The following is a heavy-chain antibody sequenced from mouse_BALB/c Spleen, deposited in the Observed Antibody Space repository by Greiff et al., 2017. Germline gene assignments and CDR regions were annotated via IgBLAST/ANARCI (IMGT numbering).Heavy chain of an antibody. CDR3: ARAYPGYAMDY. CDR2: IWAGGST. J-gene: IGHJ4*01. CDR1: GFSLTSYG. Sequence: VKLVESGPGLVAPSQSLSITCTVSGFSLTSYGVHWVRQPPGKGLEWLGVIWAGGSTNYNSALMSRLSISKDNSKSQVFLKMNSLQTDDTAMYYCARAYPGYAMDYWGQGTSVTVSS. D-gene: IGHD2-10*01. V-gene: IGHV2-9*02.